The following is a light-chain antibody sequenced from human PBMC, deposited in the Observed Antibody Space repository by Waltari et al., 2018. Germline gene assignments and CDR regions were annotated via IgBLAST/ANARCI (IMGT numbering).Light chain of an antibody. J-gene: IGKJ4*01. CDR1: QSVRSNY. CDR3: QQFGTSPLT. Sequence: DIVLTQSPATLSLSPGERATLSCGASQSVRSNYLAWYQQKPGLAPRLLIYDASSRATGIPDRFSGSGSGTDFTLTISRLEPEDFAVYYCQQFGTSPLTFGGGTKVEIK. V-gene: IGKV3D-20*01. CDR2: DAS.